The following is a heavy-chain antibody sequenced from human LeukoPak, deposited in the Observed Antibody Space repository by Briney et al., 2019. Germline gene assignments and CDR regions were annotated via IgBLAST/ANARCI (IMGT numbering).Heavy chain of an antibody. J-gene: IGHJ4*02. D-gene: IGHD3-3*01. CDR2: IKANIDGGST. CDR3: TTDFSHFDFSSGFYSY. V-gene: IGHV3-15*01. Sequence: GGSLRLSCAASAFSFTTAWMVWVRQAPGKGLQWIGRIKANIDGGSTDLAAPVKGRFSISRDDSTNTVYLQMNSLKSDDTAVYYCTTDFSHFDFSSGFYSYWGQGSLVTVSS. CDR1: AFSFTTAW.